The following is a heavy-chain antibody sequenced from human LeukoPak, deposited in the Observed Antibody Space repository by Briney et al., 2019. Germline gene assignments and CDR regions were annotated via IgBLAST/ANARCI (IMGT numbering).Heavy chain of an antibody. J-gene: IGHJ4*02. CDR1: GFTFSHYG. CDR2: ISYDGSNK. CDR3: AREPIVGGTSKFDY. V-gene: IGHV3-30*03. D-gene: IGHD1-26*01. Sequence: GGSLRLSCAASGFTFSHYGVHWVRQAPGKGLEWVAVISYDGSNKYYADSVKGRFTISRDNSKNTVFLQMNSLRAEDTAVYYCAREPIVGGTSKFDYWGQGTLVTVSS.